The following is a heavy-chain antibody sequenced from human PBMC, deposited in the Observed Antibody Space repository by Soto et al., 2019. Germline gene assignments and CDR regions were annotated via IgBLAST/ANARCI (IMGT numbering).Heavy chain of an antibody. Sequence: SETLSLTCTVSGASISSRDYYWGWIRQTPGKGLEWIGNIDYNGVTYYNPSPKSRVTVSKDTSKNQFSLKVASVTAADTAIYYCGRVMIGTSRHTDSDYWGQGTQVTVSS. CDR2: IDYNGVT. D-gene: IGHD2-8*01. CDR1: GASISSRDYY. CDR3: GRVMIGTSRHTDSDY. J-gene: IGHJ4*02. V-gene: IGHV4-39*01.